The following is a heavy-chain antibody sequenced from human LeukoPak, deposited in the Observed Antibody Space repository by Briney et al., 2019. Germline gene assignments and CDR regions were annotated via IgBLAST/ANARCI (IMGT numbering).Heavy chain of an antibody. CDR3: AWSPGGDLGYYYYGMDV. D-gene: IGHD3-3*01. CDR2: INHSGST. J-gene: IGHJ6*02. CDR1: GGSITRGSYY. Sequence: PSETLSLTCTVSGGSITRGSYYWGWIRQPPGKGLEWIGEINHSGSTNYNPSLKSRVTISVDTSKNQFSLKLSSVTAADTAVYYCAWSPGGDLGYYYYGMDVWGQGTTVTVSS. V-gene: IGHV4-39*07.